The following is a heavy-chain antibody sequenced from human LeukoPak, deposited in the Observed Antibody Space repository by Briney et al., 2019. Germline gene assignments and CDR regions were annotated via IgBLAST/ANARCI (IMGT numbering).Heavy chain of an antibody. J-gene: IGHJ5*02. V-gene: IGHV4-39*07. Sequence: SETLSLTCTVSGGSISSSSYYWGWIRQPPGKGLEWIGSIYYSGSTYYNPSLKSRVTISVDTSKNQFSLKLSSVTAADTAVYYCARGVYDYVWGSYRYRERWFDPWGQGTLVTVSS. CDR2: IYYSGST. D-gene: IGHD3-16*02. CDR1: GGSISSSSYY. CDR3: ARGVYDYVWGSYRYRERWFDP.